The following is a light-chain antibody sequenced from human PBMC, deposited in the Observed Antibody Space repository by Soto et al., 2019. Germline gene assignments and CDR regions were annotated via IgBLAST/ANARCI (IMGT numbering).Light chain of an antibody. CDR2: GAS. V-gene: IGKV3-20*01. CDR3: QQYGSSRT. CDR1: QSVSSSY. J-gene: IGKJ1*01. Sequence: EIVMTQSPATVPVSPGERATLSCRASQSVSSSYLAWYQQKPGQAPRLLIYGASSRATGIPDRFSGSGSGTDFTLTISRLEPEDFAVYYCQQYGSSRTFGQGTKVDIK.